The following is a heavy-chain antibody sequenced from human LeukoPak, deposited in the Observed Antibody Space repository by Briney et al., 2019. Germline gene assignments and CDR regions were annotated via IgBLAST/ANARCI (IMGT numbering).Heavy chain of an antibody. CDR3: AREKSYYDSSGYSDY. Sequence: PGGSLRLSCAASGFTVSSNYMSWVRQAPGKGLEWVSVIYSGGSTYYADSVKGRFTISRDNAKNSLYLQMNSLRAEDTAVYYCAREKSYYDSSGYSDYWGQGTLVTVSS. D-gene: IGHD3-22*01. V-gene: IGHV3-53*01. CDR2: IYSGGST. CDR1: GFTVSSNY. J-gene: IGHJ4*02.